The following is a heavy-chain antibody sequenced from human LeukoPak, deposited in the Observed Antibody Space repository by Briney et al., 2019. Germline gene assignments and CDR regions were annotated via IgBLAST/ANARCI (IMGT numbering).Heavy chain of an antibody. Sequence: GGSLRLSCAASGFTFSDHHMDWVRQAPGKGLEWVGRIRDEENSYTTHYAASVKGRFTISRDDSKNSLYLQMNSLKTEDTALYYCASIPYAEYWGQGTLVTVSS. D-gene: IGHD2-2*02. CDR3: ASIPYAEY. J-gene: IGHJ4*02. CDR1: GFTFSDHH. V-gene: IGHV3-72*01. CDR2: IRDEENSYTT.